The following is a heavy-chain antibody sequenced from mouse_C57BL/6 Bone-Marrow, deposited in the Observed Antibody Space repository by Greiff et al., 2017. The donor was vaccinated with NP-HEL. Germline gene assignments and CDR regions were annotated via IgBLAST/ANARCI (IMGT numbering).Heavy chain of an antibody. CDR1: GYTFTDYY. CDR3: ARDYYDDDESFYRCFDV. Sequence: VQLQQSGPELVKPGASVKISCKASGYTFTDYYMNWVKQSHGKSLEWIGDINPNNGGTSYNQKFKGKATLTVDKSSSTAYMELRSLTSEDSAVYYCARDYYDDDESFYRCFDVWGTGTTVTVSS. CDR2: INPNNGGT. J-gene: IGHJ1*03. V-gene: IGHV1-26*01. D-gene: IGHD2-4*01.